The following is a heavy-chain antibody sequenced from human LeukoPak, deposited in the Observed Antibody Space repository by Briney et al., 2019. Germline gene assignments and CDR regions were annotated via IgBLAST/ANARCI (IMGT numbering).Heavy chain of an antibody. D-gene: IGHD3-22*01. CDR2: ISAYNGKT. Sequence: ASVKVSCKASGYTFTSYGISWVRQAPGQRLEWMGWISAYNGKTNYAQKLQGRVTMTTDTSTSTAYMELRSLRSDDTAVYYCARVTTWLLNGPRQSWFDPWGQGTLVTVSS. CDR1: GYTFTSYG. V-gene: IGHV1-18*01. CDR3: ARVTTWLLNGPRQSWFDP. J-gene: IGHJ5*02.